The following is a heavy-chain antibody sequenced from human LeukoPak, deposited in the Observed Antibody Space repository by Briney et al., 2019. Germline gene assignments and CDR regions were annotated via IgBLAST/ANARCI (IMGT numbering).Heavy chain of an antibody. CDR2: INPNSGGT. CDR1: GYTFTGYY. D-gene: IGHD2-21*02. V-gene: IGHV1-2*02. CDR3: AKTPGWRLNDAFDI. J-gene: IGHJ3*02. Sequence: ASVKVSCKASGYTFTGYYMHWVRQAPGQGLEWMGWINPNSGGTNYAQKFQGRVTMTRDTSISTAYMELSRLRSDDTAVYYCAKTPGWRLNDAFDIWGQGTMVTVSS.